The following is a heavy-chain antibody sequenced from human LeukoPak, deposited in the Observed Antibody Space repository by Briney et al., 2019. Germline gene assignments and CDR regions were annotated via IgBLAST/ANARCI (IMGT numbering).Heavy chain of an antibody. D-gene: IGHD5-24*01. CDR1: GFTVSSNY. Sequence: GGSLRLSCAASGFTVSSNYMSWVRQAPGRGLEWVSSIGSSSSYIYYTDSVKGRFTISRDNAKNSLYLQMNSLRAEDTAVYYCARVEDGTRGQGTLVTVSS. CDR3: ARVEDGT. CDR2: IGSSSSYI. J-gene: IGHJ4*02. V-gene: IGHV3-21*01.